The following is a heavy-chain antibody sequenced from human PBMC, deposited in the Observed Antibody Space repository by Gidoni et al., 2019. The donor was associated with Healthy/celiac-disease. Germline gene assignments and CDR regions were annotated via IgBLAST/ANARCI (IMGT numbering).Heavy chain of an antibody. CDR1: ASSLSNARMG. J-gene: IGHJ4*02. V-gene: IGHV2-26*01. D-gene: IGHD5-12*01. Sequence: QVTLKESGPVLVKPTETLTLTSTASASSLSNARMGVSWIRQPPGKALEWLAHIFSNDEKSYSTSLKSRLTISKDTSKSQVVLTMTNMDPVDTATYYCARFRDGYNYDYWGQGTLVTVSS. CDR3: ARFRDGYNYDY. CDR2: IFSNDEK.